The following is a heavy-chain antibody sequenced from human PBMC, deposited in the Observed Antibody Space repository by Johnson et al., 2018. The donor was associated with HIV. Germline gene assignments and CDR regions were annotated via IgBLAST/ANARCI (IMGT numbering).Heavy chain of an antibody. V-gene: IGHV3-20*04. CDR1: GFTFGDYG. Sequence: VQLVESGGGVVRPGGSLRLSCGASGFTFGDYGMSWVRQAPGKGLEWVFGINWNGIRTTYADSVKGRFSISRDNAKNSLYLQMNSLRAEDTAVYYCASVVVYCTNGVCFRDALDIWGQGTMVTVSS. D-gene: IGHD2-8*01. CDR3: ASVVVYCTNGVCFRDALDI. J-gene: IGHJ3*02. CDR2: INWNGIRT.